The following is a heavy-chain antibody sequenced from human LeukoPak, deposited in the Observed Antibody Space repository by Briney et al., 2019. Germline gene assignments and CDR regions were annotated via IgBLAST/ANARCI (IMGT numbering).Heavy chain of an antibody. Sequence: PGGSLRLSCAASGFMFSGNWISWVRLAPGKGLEWVANIKEDGTETYYVDSVKGRFTISRDNAKNSLYLQMNSLRVEDTAVYYCAKEGRSLQTYWGQGTLVTVSS. CDR2: IKEDGTET. V-gene: IGHV3-7*03. J-gene: IGHJ4*02. CDR3: AKEGRSLQTY. CDR1: GFMFSGNW. D-gene: IGHD5-24*01.